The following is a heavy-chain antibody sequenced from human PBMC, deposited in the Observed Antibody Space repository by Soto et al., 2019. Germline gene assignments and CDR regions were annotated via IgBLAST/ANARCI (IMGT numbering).Heavy chain of an antibody. CDR2: ISHDGSNT. V-gene: IGHV3-30*03. Sequence: QVQLVESGGGVVQPGRSLRLSCAASGFTFSAYGIHWVRQAPGKGLEWVAVISHDGSNTNYADPVKGRCTFSRDNSXYXXYLQMDRQKAEDTAVFYCAIATYYYSSSCYYGVGSWGQGTLVTGSS. CDR3: AIATYYYSSSCYYGVGS. D-gene: IGHD3-22*01. J-gene: IGHJ4*02. CDR1: GFTFSAYG.